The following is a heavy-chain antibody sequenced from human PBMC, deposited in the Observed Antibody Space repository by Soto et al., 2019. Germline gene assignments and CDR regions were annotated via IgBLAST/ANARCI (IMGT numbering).Heavy chain of an antibody. CDR1: GFTFSDYY. J-gene: IGHJ4*02. CDR2: ISSSGSTI. D-gene: IGHD6-6*01. CDR3: ARLIIAARTFRFDY. Sequence: GGSLRLSCAASGFTFSDYYMSWIRQAPGKGLEWVSYISSSGSTIYYADSVKGRFTISRDNAKNSLYLQMNSLRAEDTAVYYCARLIIAARTFRFDYWGQGTLVTSPQ. V-gene: IGHV3-11*01.